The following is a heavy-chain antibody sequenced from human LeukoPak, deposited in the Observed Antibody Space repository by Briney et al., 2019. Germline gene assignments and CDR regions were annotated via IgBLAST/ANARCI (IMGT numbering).Heavy chain of an antibody. CDR3: AKGLGGFDY. CDR2: ISSSSSYI. Sequence: GGSLRLSCASSGFSFSRYSMKWVRQAPGKGLEWVSCISSSSSYIYYADSVKGRFTISRDNSKNTLYLQMNSLKVEDTAVYYCAKGLGGFDYWGQGTLVTVSS. CDR1: GFSFSRYS. J-gene: IGHJ4*02. D-gene: IGHD3-16*01. V-gene: IGHV3-21*04.